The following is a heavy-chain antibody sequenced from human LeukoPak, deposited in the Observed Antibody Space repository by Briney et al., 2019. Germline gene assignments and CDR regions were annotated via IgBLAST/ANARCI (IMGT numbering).Heavy chain of an antibody. CDR1: GFTFSSYW. CDR3: ARESDILTGYYRVPENWFDP. D-gene: IGHD3-9*01. Sequence: GGSLRLSCAASGFTFSSYWMHWVRQAPGKGLVWVSRINSDGSSTSYADSVKGRFTISRDNAKNTLYLQMNSLRAEDTAVYYCARESDILTGYYRVPENWFDPWGQGTLVTVSS. J-gene: IGHJ5*02. V-gene: IGHV3-74*01. CDR2: INSDGSST.